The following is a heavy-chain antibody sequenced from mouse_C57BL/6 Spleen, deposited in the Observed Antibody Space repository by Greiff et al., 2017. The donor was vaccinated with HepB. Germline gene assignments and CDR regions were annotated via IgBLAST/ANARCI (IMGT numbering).Heavy chain of an antibody. CDR1: GYTFTSYW. V-gene: IGHV1-69*01. D-gene: IGHD1-1*01. J-gene: IGHJ2*01. Sequence: VQLQQPGAELVMPGASVKLSCKASGYTFTSYWMHWVKQRPGQGLEWIGEIDPSDSYTNYNQKFKGKSTLTVDKSSSTAYMQLSSLTSEDSAVYYCARNQITTVSGDYFDYWGQGTTLTVSS. CDR3: ARNQITTVSGDYFDY. CDR2: IDPSDSYT.